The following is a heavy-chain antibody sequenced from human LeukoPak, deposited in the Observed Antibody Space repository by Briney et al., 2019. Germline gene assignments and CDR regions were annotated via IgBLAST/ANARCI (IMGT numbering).Heavy chain of an antibody. D-gene: IGHD6-19*01. Sequence: SETLSLTCTVSGGSISSSSYYWGWIRHPPGKGLEWIGSIYYSGSTYYNPSLKSRVTISVDKSKNQFSLKLSSVTAADTAVYYCARLRGIAVAGPQISYYYYMDVWGKGTTVTISS. V-gene: IGHV4-39*07. J-gene: IGHJ6*03. CDR3: ARLRGIAVAGPQISYYYYMDV. CDR2: IYYSGST. CDR1: GGSISSSSYY.